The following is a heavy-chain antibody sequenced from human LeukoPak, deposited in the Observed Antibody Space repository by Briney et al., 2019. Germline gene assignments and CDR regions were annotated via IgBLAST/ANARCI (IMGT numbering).Heavy chain of an antibody. CDR2: IYYSGST. CDR1: GGSISSYY. D-gene: IGHD3-22*01. V-gene: IGHV4-59*12. Sequence: PSETLSLTCTVSGGSISSYYWSWIRQPPGKGLEWIGYIYYSGSTNYNPSLESRVTMSVETSKNQLSLKLSSVTAADTAVYYCARGKYDTSGYYQQFDFWGQGTLVTVSS. CDR3: ARGKYDTSGYYQQFDF. J-gene: IGHJ4*02.